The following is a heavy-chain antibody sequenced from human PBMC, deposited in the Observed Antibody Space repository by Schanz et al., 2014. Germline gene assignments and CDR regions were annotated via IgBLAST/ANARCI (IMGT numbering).Heavy chain of an antibody. J-gene: IGHJ2*01. CDR1: GFTVRSYA. V-gene: IGHV3-48*03. CDR2: ISSTSSTR. D-gene: IGHD6-13*01. Sequence: VQLVESGGGVVQPGRSLRLSCAASGFTVRSYAMHWVRQAPGKGLEWLSYISSTSSTRYYADSVKGRFTISRDNAKTSVFLQMNSLRADDTAFYYCARKVIAAAGTRYFDLWGRGTLVTVSS. CDR3: ARKVIAAAGTRYFDL.